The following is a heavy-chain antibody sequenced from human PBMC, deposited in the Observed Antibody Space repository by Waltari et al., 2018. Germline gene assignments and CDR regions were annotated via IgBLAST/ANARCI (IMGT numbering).Heavy chain of an antibody. V-gene: IGHV4-39*01. CDR3: AAENPTRSYDIDA. Sequence: QPQLQESGPGLVKPSETLSLTCNVSGDSLSTSGSYWVWIRQSPGKRLAWIGSLYYDGSTYYSPSRRSRVTISADTTKNQFSRQLTSVAAEDTAVYYGAAENPTRSYDIDAWGQGILVTASS. J-gene: IGHJ5*02. CDR2: LYYDGST. D-gene: IGHD3-9*01. CDR1: GDSLSTSGSY.